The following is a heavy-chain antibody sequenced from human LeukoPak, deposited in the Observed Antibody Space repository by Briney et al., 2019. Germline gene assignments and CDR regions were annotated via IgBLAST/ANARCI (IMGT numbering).Heavy chain of an antibody. CDR3: ERGRIAKIVVVHSFSYGMDV. J-gene: IGHJ6*02. CDR1: GGSFTDYF. D-gene: IGHD3-22*01. CDR2: INDYTGDT. V-gene: IGHV4-34*01. Sequence: SETLSLTCTVYGGSFTDYFWTWIRQSPGKGLEWIGEINDYTGDTNYNPSLNSRVSISLEKSKNQFSLELRSVTAADTAVYYCERGRIAKIVVVHSFSYGMDVWGQGTTVTVSS.